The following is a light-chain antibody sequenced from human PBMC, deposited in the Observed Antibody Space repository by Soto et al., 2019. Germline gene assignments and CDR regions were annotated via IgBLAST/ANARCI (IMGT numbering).Light chain of an antibody. CDR3: DTRDSNTCV. CDR2: LERSGSY. V-gene: IGLV4-60*03. J-gene: IGLJ3*02. Sequence: QSVLTQSSSASASLGSSVTLTCTLSSGHSAYTIAWHQQQPGKAPHYLMKLERSGSYNKGSGVPDRFSGSSSWADRFLTISNLHPEDEADYYSDTRDSNTCVFGAGTQLTVL. CDR1: SGHSAYT.